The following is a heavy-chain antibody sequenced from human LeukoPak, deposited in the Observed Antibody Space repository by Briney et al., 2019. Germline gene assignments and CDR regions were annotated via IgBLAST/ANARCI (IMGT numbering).Heavy chain of an antibody. V-gene: IGHV4-4*07. J-gene: IGHJ6*02. Sequence: PSETLSLTCTVSGGSISSYYWSWIRQPAGKGLEWIGRIYTSGSTNYNPSLKSRATISVDTSKNQFSLKLSSVTAADTAVYYCARVILVNPPHYYYYGMDVWGQGTTVTVSS. CDR1: GGSISSYY. CDR3: ARVILVNPPHYYYYGMDV. CDR2: IYTSGST. D-gene: IGHD2-21*01.